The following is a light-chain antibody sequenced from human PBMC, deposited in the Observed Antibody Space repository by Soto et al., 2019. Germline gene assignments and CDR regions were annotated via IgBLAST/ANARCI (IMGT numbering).Light chain of an antibody. CDR2: GAS. V-gene: IGKV3-20*01. Sequence: EIVLTQSPGTLSLSPGERATLSCRASQSVTSTYLAWYQQKPGQAPRLLIYGASSRATGIPDRFSGSGSGTVFTLTVTRLEHEDFVVYYCQQYGSSQITFGQGTRLEI. CDR3: QQYGSSQIT. CDR1: QSVTSTY. J-gene: IGKJ5*01.